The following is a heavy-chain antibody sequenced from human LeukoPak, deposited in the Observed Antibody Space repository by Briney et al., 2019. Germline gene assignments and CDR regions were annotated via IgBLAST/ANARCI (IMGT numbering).Heavy chain of an antibody. V-gene: IGHV1-2*06. Sequence: ASVKVSCKASGYTFTGYYMHWMRQAPGQGLEWMGRINPNSGGTNYAQKFQGRVTMPRDTSISTAYMELSRLRSDDTAVYYCARGMGSGSYYNVKPDYWGQGTLVTVSS. J-gene: IGHJ4*02. CDR2: INPNSGGT. D-gene: IGHD3-10*01. CDR3: ARGMGSGSYYNVKPDY. CDR1: GYTFTGYY.